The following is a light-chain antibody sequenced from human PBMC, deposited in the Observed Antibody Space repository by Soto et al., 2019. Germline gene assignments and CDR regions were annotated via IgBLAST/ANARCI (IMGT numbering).Light chain of an antibody. CDR3: QQYYSTPT. CDR2: WAS. Sequence: DIVMTQSPDSLAVSLGERATINCKSSQSVLYSPNNKNYLAWYQQKPGQPPKLLIYWASTRESGVPDRFSGSGSGTDFTLTINSLQAEDVAVYYCQQYYSTPTFGQGTKVEIK. J-gene: IGKJ1*01. CDR1: QSVLYSPNNKNY. V-gene: IGKV4-1*01.